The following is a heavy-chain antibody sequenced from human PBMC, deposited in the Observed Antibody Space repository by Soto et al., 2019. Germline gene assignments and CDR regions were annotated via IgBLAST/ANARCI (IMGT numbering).Heavy chain of an antibody. J-gene: IGHJ5*02. CDR1: DFTFNNAW. CDR3: AKDASDTHGIWFHP. D-gene: IGHD2-15*01. CDR2: IKSKSDGGTT. Sequence: EVQLVESGGGLVKPGASLRLSCVASDFTFNNAWMNWVRQAPGEGLEWVGRIKSKSDGGTTDYAAPVKGRFTISRDDSENTVFLQMDSLKTEDTAVYYCAKDASDTHGIWFHPWGQGTLVIVSS. V-gene: IGHV3-15*07.